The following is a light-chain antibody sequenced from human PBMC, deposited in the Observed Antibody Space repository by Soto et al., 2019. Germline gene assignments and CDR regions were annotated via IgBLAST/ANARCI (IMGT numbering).Light chain of an antibody. CDR3: QQYTKWPPWT. J-gene: IGKJ1*01. CDR2: TAS. V-gene: IGKV1-27*01. CDR1: QGISNY. Sequence: DIQMTQSPSTLSASVGDRVTVTCRASQGISNYLAWYQQKPGKVPKLLIYTASTLQSGVPSRFSGSGSGTDFTLTISSLQSEDLAVYYCQQYTKWPPWTFGQGTKVDIK.